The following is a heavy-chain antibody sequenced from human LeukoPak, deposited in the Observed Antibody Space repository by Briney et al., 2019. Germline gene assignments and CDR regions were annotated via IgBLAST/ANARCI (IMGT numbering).Heavy chain of an antibody. Sequence: GGSLRLSCTAPGFTFSSYAIHWIRQAPGKGLEWVAVISYDGSNKYYADSVKGRFTISRDNSKNTLYLQMNSLRAEDTAVYYCARDPNWNYVFDYWGQGTLVTVSS. CDR3: ARDPNWNYVFDY. V-gene: IGHV3-30*19. D-gene: IGHD1-7*01. CDR2: ISYDGSNK. J-gene: IGHJ4*02. CDR1: GFTFSSYA.